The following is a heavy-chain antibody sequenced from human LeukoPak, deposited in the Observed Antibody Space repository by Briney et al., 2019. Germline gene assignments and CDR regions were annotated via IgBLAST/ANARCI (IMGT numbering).Heavy chain of an antibody. CDR3: ARDRIEDYGGNSGGTYYYYYGMDV. J-gene: IGHJ6*02. CDR1: GCTFSSYW. CDR2: IKQDGSEK. V-gene: IGHV3-7*01. D-gene: IGHD4-23*01. Sequence: SGGSLRLSCAASGCTFSSYWMSWVRQAPGKGLEWVANIKQDGSEKYYVDSVKGRFTISRDNAKNSLYLQMNSLRAEDTAVYYCARDRIEDYGGNSGGTYYYYYGMDVWGQGTTVTVSS.